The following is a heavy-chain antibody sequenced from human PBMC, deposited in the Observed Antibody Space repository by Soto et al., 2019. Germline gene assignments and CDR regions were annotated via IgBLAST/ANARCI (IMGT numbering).Heavy chain of an antibody. CDR3: TTMALGPGMPTRRYWYFDL. D-gene: IGHD1-1*01. Sequence: QLVESGGDLVRPGGSLKLSCAASGVTFSGTAMHWVRQASGKGLEWVGRIRSRTNRDATTYAASVKGRFTIFRDDSKNTAYLQMNSLRTDDTAIYYCTTMALGPGMPTRRYWYFDLWGRGTLVTVSS. CDR2: IRSRTNRDAT. CDR1: GVTFSGTA. V-gene: IGHV3-73*02. J-gene: IGHJ2*01.